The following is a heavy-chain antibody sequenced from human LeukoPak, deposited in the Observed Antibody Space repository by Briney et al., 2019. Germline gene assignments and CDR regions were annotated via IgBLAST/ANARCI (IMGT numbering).Heavy chain of an antibody. CDR2: IIPIFGTA. V-gene: IGHV1-69*06. CDR1: GGTFSSYA. Sequence: GSSVKVSCKASGGTFSSYAISWVRQAPGQGLEWMGGIIPIFGTANYARKFQGRVTITADKSTSTAYMELSSLRSEDTAVYYCARAVGQQLVLVYWGQGTLVTVSS. J-gene: IGHJ4*02. CDR3: ARAVGQQLVLVY. D-gene: IGHD6-13*01.